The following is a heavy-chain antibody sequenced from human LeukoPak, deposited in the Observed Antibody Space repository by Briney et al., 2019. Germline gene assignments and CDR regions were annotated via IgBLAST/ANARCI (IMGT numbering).Heavy chain of an antibody. D-gene: IGHD3-22*01. V-gene: IGHV4-34*01. CDR2: INHSGST. CDR3: ARGRYYDSSGYYYYGMDV. J-gene: IGHJ6*02. CDR1: GGSFSGYY. Sequence: SETLSLTCAVYGGSFSGYYWSWIRQPPGKGLEWIGEINHSGSTNYNPSLKSRVTMSVDTSKNQFSLKLSSVTAADTAVYYCARGRYYDSSGYYYYGMDVWGQGTTVTVSS.